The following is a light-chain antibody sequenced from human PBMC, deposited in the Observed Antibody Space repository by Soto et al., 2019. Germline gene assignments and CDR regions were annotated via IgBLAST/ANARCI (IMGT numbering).Light chain of an antibody. J-gene: IGKJ1*01. CDR2: AAS. V-gene: IGKV1-16*02. Sequence: DIEMTQSPASLSVSVGDRATISCRASQGISNSLAWFQQKPGKAPTSLIYAASSLPSGVPSKFSGSGSGTDFTLTISILQADDFATYCYQQYKNYPYTFGQGTTVEIK. CDR3: QQYKNYPYT. CDR1: QGISNS.